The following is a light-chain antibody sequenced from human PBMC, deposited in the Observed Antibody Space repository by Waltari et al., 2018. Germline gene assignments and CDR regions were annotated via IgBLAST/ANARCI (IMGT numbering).Light chain of an antibody. CDR1: QSVSRS. V-gene: IGKV3-20*01. CDR3: QHYVSLPAT. CDR2: GAS. Sequence: DIVLTQSPATLSLSPGERATLSCSASQSVSRSLAWYQQKPGQAPRLLIYGASTRATGIADRFSGGGSGTDFSLTISRLEPEDFAVYYCQHYVSLPATFGQGTKVEIK. J-gene: IGKJ1*01.